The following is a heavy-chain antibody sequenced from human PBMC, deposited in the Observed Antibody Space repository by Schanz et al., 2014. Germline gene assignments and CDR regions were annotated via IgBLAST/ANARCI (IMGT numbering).Heavy chain of an antibody. J-gene: IGHJ3*02. Sequence: QVQLQESGPGLVKPSETLSLTCTVSGGFITSSYWSWIRQAPGKRLEWIGYFYYSARPNYNPSLRSPVPISLDTSKNHFSLKLSSVTAADTAVYCARQRPSGDSLDGFDIWGQGTMVTVSS. CDR1: GGFITSSY. V-gene: IGHV4-59*08. CDR2: FYYSARP. D-gene: IGHD7-27*01. CDR3: ARQRPSGDSLDGFDI.